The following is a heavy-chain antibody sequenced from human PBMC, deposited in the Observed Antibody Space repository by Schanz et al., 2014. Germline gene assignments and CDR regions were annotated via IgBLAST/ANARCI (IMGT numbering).Heavy chain of an antibody. CDR1: GFVFGDYY. CDR2: IWYDGSNK. J-gene: IGHJ4*02. D-gene: IGHD3-10*01. V-gene: IGHV3-33*08. Sequence: VQVVQSGGGLVKPGGSLRLSCAASGFVFGDYYMTWIRQAPGKGLEWVAVIWYDGSNKYYADSVKGRFTISRDNSKNTVYLQVNTLQTEDTPVYYCTADLWFGAVWGFWWGQGTLVTVSS. CDR3: TADLWFGAVWGFW.